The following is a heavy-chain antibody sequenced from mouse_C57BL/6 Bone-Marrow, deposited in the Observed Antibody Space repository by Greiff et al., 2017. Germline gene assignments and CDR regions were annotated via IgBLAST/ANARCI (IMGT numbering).Heavy chain of an antibody. CDR3: TTAYYSNYRGYYFDY. CDR1: GFNIKDDY. Sequence: VQLQQSGAELVRPGASVKLSCTASGFNIKDDYMHWVKQRPEQGLEWIGWIDPENGDTEYASKFQGKATITADTSSTTAYLQLSSLTSEDTAVYYCTTAYYSNYRGYYFDYWGQGTTLTVSS. V-gene: IGHV14-4*01. D-gene: IGHD2-5*01. CDR2: IDPENGDT. J-gene: IGHJ2*01.